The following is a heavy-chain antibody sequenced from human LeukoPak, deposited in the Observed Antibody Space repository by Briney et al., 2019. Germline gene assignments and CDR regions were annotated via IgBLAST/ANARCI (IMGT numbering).Heavy chain of an antibody. J-gene: IGHJ4*02. CDR3: AKQFSSAAGSSVDC. D-gene: IGHD2-15*01. CDR1: GFTFSSYA. Sequence: PGGALRLSCAASGFTFSSYAMIWVRQAPGKGLEWLSAISGSGDSTYYADSVKGRFTIASENSKNTLYLQINSLRADGTAVYYCAKQFSSAAGSSVDCWGQGTLVTVSS. CDR2: ISGSGDST. V-gene: IGHV3-23*01.